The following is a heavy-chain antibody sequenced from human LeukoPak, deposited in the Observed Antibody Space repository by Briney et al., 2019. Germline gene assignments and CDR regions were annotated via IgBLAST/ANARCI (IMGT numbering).Heavy chain of an antibody. Sequence: AASVKVSCTASRGTFSSYAISWVRQAPGQGLEWMGGIIPIFGTANYAQKFQGRVTITADESTSTAYMELSSLRSEDTAVYYCARDPLRFLEYSDYYGMDVWGQGTTVTVSS. V-gene: IGHV1-69*01. CDR1: RGTFSSYA. CDR2: IIPIFGTA. D-gene: IGHD3-3*01. J-gene: IGHJ6*02. CDR3: ARDPLRFLEYSDYYGMDV.